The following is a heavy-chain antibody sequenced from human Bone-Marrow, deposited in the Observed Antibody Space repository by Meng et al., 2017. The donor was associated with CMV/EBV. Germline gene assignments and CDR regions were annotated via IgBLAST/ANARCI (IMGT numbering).Heavy chain of an antibody. CDR3: AKGDDSSSSGGTFDY. CDR1: GFTFDDYA. D-gene: IGHD6-6*01. CDR2: ISWNSGSI. V-gene: IGHV3-9*01. Sequence: SLKISCAASGFTFDDYAMHWVRQAPGKGLEWVSGISWNSGSIGYADSVKGRFTISRDNAKNSLYLQMNSLRAEDTALYYCAKGDDSSSSGGTFDYWGRGTLVTVSS. J-gene: IGHJ4*02.